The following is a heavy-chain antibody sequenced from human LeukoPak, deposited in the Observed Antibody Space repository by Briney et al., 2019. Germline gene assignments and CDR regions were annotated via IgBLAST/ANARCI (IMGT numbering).Heavy chain of an antibody. V-gene: IGHV1-46*01. CDR3: ARDQSTSGWHDY. D-gene: IGHD6-19*01. Sequence: GASVKVSCKASGYTFTGYYMHWVRQAPGQGLEWMGIINPSGGSTSYAQKFQGRVTMTRDMSTSTVYMELSSLRSEDTAVYYCARDQSTSGWHDYWGQGTLVTVSS. CDR1: GYTFTGYY. J-gene: IGHJ4*02. CDR2: INPSGGST.